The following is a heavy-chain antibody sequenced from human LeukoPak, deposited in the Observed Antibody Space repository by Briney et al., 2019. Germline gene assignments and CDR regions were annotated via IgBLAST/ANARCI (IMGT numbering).Heavy chain of an antibody. CDR3: ARDLGRYDSNQGPLDAFDI. D-gene: IGHD3-22*01. J-gene: IGHJ3*02. Sequence: PGGSLRLSCAASGFTVSSNYMSWVRQAPGKGLEWVSVIYSAGSTYYADSVKGRFTISRDNSKNTLYLQMNSLRAEDTAVYYCARDLGRYDSNQGPLDAFDIWGQGTMVTVSS. V-gene: IGHV3-53*01. CDR2: IYSAGST. CDR1: GFTVSSNY.